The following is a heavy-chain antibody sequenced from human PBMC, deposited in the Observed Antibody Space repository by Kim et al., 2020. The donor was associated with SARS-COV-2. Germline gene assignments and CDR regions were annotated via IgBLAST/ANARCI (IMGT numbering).Heavy chain of an antibody. CDR1: GGSFSGYY. CDR2: INHSGST. D-gene: IGHD3-10*01. V-gene: IGHV4-34*01. J-gene: IGHJ4*02. Sequence: SETLSLTCAVYGGSFSGYYWSWIRQPPGKGLEWIGEINHSGSTNYNPSLKSRVTISVDTSKNQFSLKLSSVTAADTAVYYCAIMVRAPWGYFDYWGQGTLVTVSS. CDR3: AIMVRAPWGYFDY.